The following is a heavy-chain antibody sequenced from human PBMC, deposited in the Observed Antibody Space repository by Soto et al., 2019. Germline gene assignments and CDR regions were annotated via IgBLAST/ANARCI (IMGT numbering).Heavy chain of an antibody. J-gene: IGHJ6*02. Sequence: GGSMRLSCAASGLTFSSYSMNWVRKAPGKGLEWVSYISSSSSSTIYYADSVKGRFTISRDNAKNSLYLQTNSLRDEDTAVYYCARDSQYTLPYYYYGMDVWGQGTTVTVSS. CDR2: ISSSSSSTI. D-gene: IGHD2-2*02. V-gene: IGHV3-48*02. CDR1: GLTFSSYS. CDR3: ARDSQYTLPYYYYGMDV.